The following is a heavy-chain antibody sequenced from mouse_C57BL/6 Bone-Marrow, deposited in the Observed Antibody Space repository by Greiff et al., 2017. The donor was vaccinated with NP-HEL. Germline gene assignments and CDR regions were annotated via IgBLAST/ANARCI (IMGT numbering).Heavy chain of an antibody. V-gene: IGHV1-47*01. CDR2: FHPYNDDT. CDR1: GYTFTTYP. J-gene: IGHJ1*03. Sequence: VQLQESGAELVKPGASVKMSCKASGYTFTTYPIEWMKQNHGKSLEWIGNFHPYNDDTKYNEKFKGKATLTVEKSSSTVYLELSRLTSDDSAVYYCARGGDGSSSYFDVWGTGTTVTVSS. CDR3: ARGGDGSSSYFDV. D-gene: IGHD1-1*01.